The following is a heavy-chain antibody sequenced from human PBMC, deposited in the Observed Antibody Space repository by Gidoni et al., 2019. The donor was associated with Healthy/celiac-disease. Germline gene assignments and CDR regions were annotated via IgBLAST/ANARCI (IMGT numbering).Heavy chain of an antibody. CDR2: IYYSGST. J-gene: IGHJ5*02. V-gene: IGHV4-39*01. CDR1: GGSLSSSSYY. D-gene: IGHD2-2*01. CDR3: ARQGGDIVVVPAAYNWFDT. Sequence: QLQLQESSPGLVKPSETPSLTCTVSGGSLSSSSYYWGWIRQPPGKGLEWIGSIYYSGSTYYNPSVKSRVTISVDTSKNQFSLKLSSVTAADTAVYYCARQGGDIVVVPAAYNWFDTWGQGTLVTVSS.